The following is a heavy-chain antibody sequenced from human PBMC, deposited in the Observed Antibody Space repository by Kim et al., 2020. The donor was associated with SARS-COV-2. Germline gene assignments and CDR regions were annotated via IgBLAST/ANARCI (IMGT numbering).Heavy chain of an antibody. CDR3: ARDPSVITFGGVIGLDY. D-gene: IGHD3-16*02. Sequence: FQGRVTMTRDTSTSTAYMELSRLRSDDTAVYYCARDPSVITFGGVIGLDYWGQGTLVTVSS. V-gene: IGHV1-2*02. J-gene: IGHJ4*02.